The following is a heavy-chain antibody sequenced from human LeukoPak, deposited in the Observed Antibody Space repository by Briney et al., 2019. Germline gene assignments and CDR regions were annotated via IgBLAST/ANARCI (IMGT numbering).Heavy chain of an antibody. J-gene: IGHJ4*02. CDR1: GFTFSSYA. Sequence: PGGSLRLSCAASGFTFSSYAMSWVRQAPGKGLEWVSAISGSGGSTYYADSVKGRFTISRDNSKNTLYLQMNSLRAEDTAVYYCSRVRFLEWFPDYFDYWGQGTLVTVSS. CDR2: ISGSGGST. V-gene: IGHV3-23*01. CDR3: SRVRFLEWFPDYFDY. D-gene: IGHD3-3*01.